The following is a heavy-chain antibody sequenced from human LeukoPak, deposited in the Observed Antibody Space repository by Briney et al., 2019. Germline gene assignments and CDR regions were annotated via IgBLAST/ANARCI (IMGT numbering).Heavy chain of an antibody. CDR1: GYTFTSYA. J-gene: IGHJ4*02. Sequence: GASVKVSCKASGYTFTSYAMHWVRQAPGQRLEWMGWINAGNGNTKYSQKFQGRVTITRDTSASTAYMELSSLRSEDTAVYYCARDLGIGGAAAGNYWGQGTLVTVSS. CDR2: INAGNGNT. V-gene: IGHV1-3*01. D-gene: IGHD6-13*01. CDR3: ARDLGIGGAAAGNY.